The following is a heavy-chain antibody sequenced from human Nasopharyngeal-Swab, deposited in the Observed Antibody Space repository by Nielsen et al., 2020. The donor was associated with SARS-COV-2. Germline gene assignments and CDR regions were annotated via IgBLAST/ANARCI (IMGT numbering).Heavy chain of an antibody. Sequence: GESLKISCKGSGYSFTSYWIGWVRQMPGKGLEWMGRIDPSDSYTNYSPSFQGHVTISADKSISTAYLQWSSLKASDTAMYYCARSYYYDSSGYYFDYWGQGTLVTVSS. V-gene: IGHV5-10-1*01. CDR1: GYSFTSYW. D-gene: IGHD3-22*01. CDR2: IDPSDSYT. CDR3: ARSYYYDSSGYYFDY. J-gene: IGHJ4*02.